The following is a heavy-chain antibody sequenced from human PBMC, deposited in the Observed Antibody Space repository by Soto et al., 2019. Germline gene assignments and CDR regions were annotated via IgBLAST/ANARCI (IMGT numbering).Heavy chain of an antibody. CDR1: GGSISSYY. J-gene: IGHJ4*02. CDR2: IYYSGST. Sequence: SETLSLTCTVSGGSISSYYWSWIRQPPGKGLEWIGYIYYSGSTNYNPSLKSRVTISVDTSKNQFSLKLSSVTAADTAVYYCARGGTGGNSVVYWGQGTLVTVSS. V-gene: IGHV4-59*01. D-gene: IGHD2-8*02. CDR3: ARGGTGGNSVVY.